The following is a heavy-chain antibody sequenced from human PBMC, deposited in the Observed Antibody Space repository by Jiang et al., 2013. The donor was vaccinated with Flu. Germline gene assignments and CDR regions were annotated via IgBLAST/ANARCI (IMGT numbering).Heavy chain of an antibody. CDR2: IYPGDSDT. D-gene: IGHD3-22*01. V-gene: IGHV5-51*01. CDR1: FTSYW. CDR3: ARQAYDSSGYYYY. Sequence: FTSYWIGWVRQMPGKGLEWMGIIYPGDSDTRYSPSFQGQVTISADKSISTAYLQWSSPKASDTAMYYCARQAYDSSGYYYYWGQGTLVTVSS. J-gene: IGHJ4*02.